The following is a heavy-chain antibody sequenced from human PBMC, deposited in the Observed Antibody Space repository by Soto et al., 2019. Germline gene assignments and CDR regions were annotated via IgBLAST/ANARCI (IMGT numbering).Heavy chain of an antibody. CDR3: ARWKGLLWFGELRYYGMDV. Sequence: TSETLSLTCAVYGGSFSGYYWSWIRQPPGKGLEWIGEINHSGSTNYNPSLKSRVTISVDTSKNQFSLKLSSVTAADTAVYYCARWKGLLWFGELRYYGMDVWGQGTTVTVSS. CDR2: INHSGST. J-gene: IGHJ6*02. CDR1: GGSFSGYY. V-gene: IGHV4-34*01. D-gene: IGHD3-10*01.